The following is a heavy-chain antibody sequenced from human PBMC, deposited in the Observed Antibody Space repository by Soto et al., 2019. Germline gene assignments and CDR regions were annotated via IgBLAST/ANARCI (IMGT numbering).Heavy chain of an antibody. CDR2: ISSSSSYI. V-gene: IGHV3-21*01. CDR3: TRSAMVFRDVDY. J-gene: IGHJ4*02. D-gene: IGHD5-18*01. Sequence: EVQLVESGGGLVKPGGSLRLSCAASGFTFSSYSMNWVRQAPGKGLEWVSSISSSSSYIYYADSVKGRFTISRDNAKNSLYLQMNSLRAEDTAVYYCTRSAMVFRDVDYWGQGTLVTVSS. CDR1: GFTFSSYS.